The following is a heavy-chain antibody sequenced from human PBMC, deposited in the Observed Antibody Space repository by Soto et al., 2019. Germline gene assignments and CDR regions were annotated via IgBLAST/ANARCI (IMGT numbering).Heavy chain of an antibody. CDR1: GFTFSSYS. J-gene: IGHJ3*02. CDR3: ARDLPSYYYDSSGFDAFDI. Sequence: EVQLVESGGGLVKPGGSLRLSCAASGFTFSSYSMNWVRQAPGKGLEWVSSISSSSSYIYYADSVKGRFTISRDNAKNSLYLQMNSLRADDTAVYYCARDLPSYYYDSSGFDAFDIWGQGTMVTVSS. V-gene: IGHV3-21*01. CDR2: ISSSSSYI. D-gene: IGHD3-22*01.